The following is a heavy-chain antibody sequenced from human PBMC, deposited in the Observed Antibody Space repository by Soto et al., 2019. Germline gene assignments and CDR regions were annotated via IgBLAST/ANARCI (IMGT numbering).Heavy chain of an antibody. CDR2: VYYSGST. V-gene: IGHV4-61*01. CDR3: VNLYSSSWYSDS. Sequence: SETLSLTCTVSGGSVSSGSYYWTWIRQPPGRELEYIGYVYYSGSTIYNPSLNSRVTISVDTSKNQFSLKLSSVTAADTTIYYCVNLYSSSWYSDSWGQGTLVTVSS. CDR1: GGSVSSGSYY. D-gene: IGHD6-13*01. J-gene: IGHJ5*01.